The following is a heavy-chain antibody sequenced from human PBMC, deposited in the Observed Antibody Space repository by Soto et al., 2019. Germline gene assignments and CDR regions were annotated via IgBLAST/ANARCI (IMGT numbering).Heavy chain of an antibody. CDR1: GGSITRYF. CDR3: ATDYGDYVGAFDI. V-gene: IGHV4-59*01. CDR2: IYSSGTI. Sequence: PSETLSLTCTVSGGSITRYFWSWIRQSPGEGLEWIIHIYSSGTINYNPSLKSRVTISRDTSKNQFSLKLRSVTAAGTALYYCATDYGDYVGAFDIWGQGTMVTVSS. J-gene: IGHJ3*02. D-gene: IGHD4-17*01.